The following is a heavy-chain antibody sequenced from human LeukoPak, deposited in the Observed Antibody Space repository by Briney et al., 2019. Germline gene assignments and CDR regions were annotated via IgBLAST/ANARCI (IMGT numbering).Heavy chain of an antibody. J-gene: IGHJ4*02. CDR1: GYTFTSYY. Sequence: ASVKVSCKASGYTFTSYYMHWVRQAPGQGLEWMGIINPSGGSTSYAQKFQGGVTMTRDTSTSTVYMELSSLRSEDTAVYYCARDPAFGYSYGPGGAGYWGQGTLVTVSS. D-gene: IGHD5-18*01. CDR3: ARDPAFGYSYGPGGAGY. CDR2: INPSGGST. V-gene: IGHV1-46*01.